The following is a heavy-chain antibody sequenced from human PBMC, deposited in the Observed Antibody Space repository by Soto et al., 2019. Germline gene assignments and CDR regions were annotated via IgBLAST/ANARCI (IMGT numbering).Heavy chain of an antibody. CDR1: GFTFSSYE. Sequence: GGSLRLSCAASGFTFSSYEMNWVRQAPGKGLEWVGRIKSIADGGTTNYAAPVKGRFSISRHDSENTLYLQMNSLRVEDTGIYYCHTPHGRNAFDIWGPGTVVTVSS. CDR3: HTPHGRNAFDI. V-gene: IGHV3-15*01. D-gene: IGHD2-8*01. J-gene: IGHJ3*02. CDR2: IKSIADGGTT.